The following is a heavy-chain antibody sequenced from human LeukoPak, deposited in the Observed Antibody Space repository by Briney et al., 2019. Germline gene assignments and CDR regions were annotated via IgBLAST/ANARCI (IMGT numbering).Heavy chain of an antibody. D-gene: IGHD3-22*01. Sequence: GGSLRLSCAASGFTFSSYSMNWVRQAPGKGLEWVSSISSSSSYIYYADSVKGRFTISRDNAKNSLYLQMNSLRAGDTAVYYCARARYYYDSSGYYYDYWGQGALVTVSS. CDR1: GFTFSSYS. J-gene: IGHJ4*02. CDR3: ARARYYYDSSGYYYDY. V-gene: IGHV3-21*01. CDR2: ISSSSSYI.